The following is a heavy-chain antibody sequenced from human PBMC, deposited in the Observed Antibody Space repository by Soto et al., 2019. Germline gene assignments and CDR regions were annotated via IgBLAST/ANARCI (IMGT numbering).Heavy chain of an antibody. CDR1: GGSISSYY. Sequence: SETLSLTCTVSGGSISSYYWSWIRQPPGKGLEWIGYIYYSGSTNYNPSLKSRVTISVDTSKNQFSLKLSSVTAADTAVYYCARVVEEYYVLEVYFDYWGQGTLVTVSS. D-gene: IGHD3-10*02. CDR3: ARVVEEYYVLEVYFDY. J-gene: IGHJ4*02. CDR2: IYYSGST. V-gene: IGHV4-59*01.